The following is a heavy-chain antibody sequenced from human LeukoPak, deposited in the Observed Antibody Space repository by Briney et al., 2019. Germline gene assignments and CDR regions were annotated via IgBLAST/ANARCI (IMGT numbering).Heavy chain of an antibody. CDR3: ARGIMVRGVTFDY. Sequence: SETLSLTCTVSGGSISSYYWSWIRQPPGKGLEWIGYIYYSGSTNYNPSLKSRVTISVDTSKNQFSLKLSSVTAADTAVYYCARGIMVRGVTFDYWGQGTLVTVSS. D-gene: IGHD3-10*01. CDR2: IYYSGST. V-gene: IGHV4-59*01. J-gene: IGHJ4*02. CDR1: GGSISSYY.